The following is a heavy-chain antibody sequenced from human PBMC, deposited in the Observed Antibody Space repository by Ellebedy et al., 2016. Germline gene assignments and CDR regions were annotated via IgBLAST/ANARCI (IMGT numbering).Heavy chain of an antibody. V-gene: IGHV3-73*01. J-gene: IGHJ6*02. D-gene: IGHD3-10*01. CDR2: IRSKANSYAT. CDR1: GFTFSGSA. CDR3: TRALWVRGVIDYYYGMDV. Sequence: GESLKISXAASGFTFSGSAMHWVRQASGKGLEWVGRIRSKANSYATAYAASVKGRFTISRDDSKNTAYLQMNSLKTEDTAVYYCTRALWVRGVIDYYYGMDVWGQGTTVTVSS.